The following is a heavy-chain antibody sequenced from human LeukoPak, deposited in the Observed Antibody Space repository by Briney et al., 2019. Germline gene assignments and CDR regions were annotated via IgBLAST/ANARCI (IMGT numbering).Heavy chain of an antibody. Sequence: SETLSLTCTVSGGSISSGDYYWSWIRQPPGKGLEWIGYIYYSGSTDYNPSLKSRVTISVDTSKNQFSLKLSSVTAADTAVYYCARASLEWGAAYGDLYFDYWGQGTLVTVSS. CDR2: IYYSGST. J-gene: IGHJ4*02. CDR3: ARASLEWGAAYGDLYFDY. V-gene: IGHV4-61*08. D-gene: IGHD4-17*01. CDR1: GGSISSGDYY.